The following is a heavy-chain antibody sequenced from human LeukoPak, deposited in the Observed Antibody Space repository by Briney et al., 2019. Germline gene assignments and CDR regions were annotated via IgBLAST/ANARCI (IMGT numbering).Heavy chain of an antibody. CDR3: AKDMREGYSYGPGGFDY. CDR1: GFTFDDYA. V-gene: IGHV3-9*03. CDR2: IRWNSGSI. Sequence: GRSLRLSCAVSGFTFDDYAMHWVRPAPGKGLEWDSGIRWNSGSIGYADSVKGRFTISRDNAKNSLYLQMNSLRAEDMAVYYCAKDMREGYSYGPGGFDYWGQGTLVTVSS. J-gene: IGHJ4*02. D-gene: IGHD5-18*01.